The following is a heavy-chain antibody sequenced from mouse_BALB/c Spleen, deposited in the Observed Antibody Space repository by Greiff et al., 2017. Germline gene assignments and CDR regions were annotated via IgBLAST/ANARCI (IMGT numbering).Heavy chain of an antibody. J-gene: IGHJ2*01. CDR1: GYSFTGYY. CDR2: ISCYNGAT. D-gene: IGHD1-2*01. V-gene: IGHV1S34*01. CDR3: ARGGYATTGFDY. Sequence: LVKTGASVTISCKASGYSFTGYYMHWVKQSHGKSLEWIGYISCYNGATSYNQKFKGKATFTVDTSSSTAYMQFNSLTSEDSAVYYCARGGYATTGFDYWGQGTTLTVSS.